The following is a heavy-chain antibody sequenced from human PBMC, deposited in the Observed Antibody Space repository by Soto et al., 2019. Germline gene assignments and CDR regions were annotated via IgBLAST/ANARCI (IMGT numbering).Heavy chain of an antibody. J-gene: IGHJ3*02. V-gene: IGHV3-20*01. D-gene: IGHD6-25*01. Sequence: EVQLVESGGGVVRPGGSLRLSCAASGFTFDDYGMSWVRQAPGTGLEWVSGINRNACSTGYADSVKGRCTISRDNAKNSLYLQMTSLRAEDTALYHGVRPISAAADAFDIWGQGTMVT. CDR3: VRPISAAADAFDI. CDR2: INRNACST. CDR1: GFTFDDYG.